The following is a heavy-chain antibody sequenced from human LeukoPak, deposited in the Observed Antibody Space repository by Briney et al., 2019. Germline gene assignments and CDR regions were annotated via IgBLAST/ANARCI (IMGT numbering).Heavy chain of an antibody. CDR2: LSWNSYTI. CDR3: TKALHTLMDAFEI. D-gene: IGHD2/OR15-2a*01. V-gene: IGHV3-9*01. J-gene: IGHJ3*02. CDR1: GFSFDDYA. Sequence: PGGSLRLSCAASGFSFDDYAMHWVRQVPGRGLEWVSGLSWNSYTIVYADSVKGRFTISRDNAKNSLYLQMNSLRTEDTALYYCTKALHTLMDAFEIWGLGTMVTVSS.